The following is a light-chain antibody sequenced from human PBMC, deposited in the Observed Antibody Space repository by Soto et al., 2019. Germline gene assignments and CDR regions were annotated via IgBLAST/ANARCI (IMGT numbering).Light chain of an antibody. CDR3: QQRSQWTLN. CDR1: QSVSRY. J-gene: IGKJ4*01. Sequence: EIVLTQSPATLSLSPGERATLSCRASQSVSRYLVWYQQKPGQAPMLLIYDASNRAPGIPTRFSGSGSGTGFTLAISSLEPEDVAVYYGQQRSQWTLNFGGGTKVEIK. CDR2: DAS. V-gene: IGKV3-11*01.